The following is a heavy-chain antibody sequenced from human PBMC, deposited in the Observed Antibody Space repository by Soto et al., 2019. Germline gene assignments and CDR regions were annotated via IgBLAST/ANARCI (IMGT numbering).Heavy chain of an antibody. CDR3: ASSSSWYSEHVAYYYYGMDV. V-gene: IGHV4-34*01. Sequence: QVQLQQWGAGLLKPSETLSLTCAVYGGSFSGYYWSWIRQPPGKGLEWIGEINHSGSTNYNPSLKSRVTMSVDTSKNQFSLKLSSVTAADTAVYYCASSSSWYSEHVAYYYYGMDVWGQGTTVTVSS. J-gene: IGHJ6*02. D-gene: IGHD6-13*01. CDR1: GGSFSGYY. CDR2: INHSGST.